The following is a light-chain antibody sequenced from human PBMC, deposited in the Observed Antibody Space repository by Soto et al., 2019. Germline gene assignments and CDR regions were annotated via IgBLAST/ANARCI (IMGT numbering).Light chain of an antibody. Sequence: EIVLTQSPATLSLSPGDRDTLSCRASQSVSNYLAWYQQKPGQAPRLLIYETSNRASGIPARFSGSGSGMDFSLTISSLEPEDFAVYYCQQRSYWLSFGGGTKVDIK. CDR3: QQRSYWLS. CDR1: QSVSNY. CDR2: ETS. J-gene: IGKJ4*01. V-gene: IGKV3-11*01.